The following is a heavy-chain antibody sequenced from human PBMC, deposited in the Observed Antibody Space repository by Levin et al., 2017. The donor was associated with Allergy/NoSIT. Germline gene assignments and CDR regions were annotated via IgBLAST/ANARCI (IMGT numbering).Heavy chain of an antibody. J-gene: IGHJ4*02. Sequence: GSLRLSCAVSGGSISSSHWWTWVRQPPGKGLEWIGEIYRSGNTNYNPSLQSRVTISVDKSKNQFSLKLNSVTAADTAVYYCARVGTYYFGSGSYSVLDYWGQGTLVTVSS. CDR2: IYRSGNT. V-gene: IGHV4-4*02. D-gene: IGHD3-10*01. CDR3: ARVGTYYFGSGSYSVLDY. CDR1: GGSISSSHW.